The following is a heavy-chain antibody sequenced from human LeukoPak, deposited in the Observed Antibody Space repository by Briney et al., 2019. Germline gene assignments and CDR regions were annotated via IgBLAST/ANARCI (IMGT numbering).Heavy chain of an antibody. Sequence: PSETLSLTCTVSGGSISSSSYYWGWIRQPPGKGLEWIGSIYYSGSTYYNPSLKSRLTISVDTSKNQISLNLTSVTAADTAVYYCAREYRGYSSSWALDYWGQGTLVTVSS. V-gene: IGHV4-39*07. CDR3: AREYRGYSSSWALDY. CDR2: IYYSGST. J-gene: IGHJ4*02. D-gene: IGHD6-13*01. CDR1: GGSISSSSYY.